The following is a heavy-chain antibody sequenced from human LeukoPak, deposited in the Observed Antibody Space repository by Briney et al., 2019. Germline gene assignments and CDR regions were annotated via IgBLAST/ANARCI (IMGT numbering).Heavy chain of an antibody. D-gene: IGHD7-27*01. V-gene: IGHV3-21*01. CDR1: GFTFSSYS. Sequence: GGSLRLSCAASGFTFSSYSMNWVRQAPGKGLEWVSSISSSSSYIYYADSVKGRFTISRDNAKNSLYLQMNSLRAEDTAVYYCARDKWDDETGGLCFDYWGQGTLVTVSS. CDR3: ARDKWDDETGGLCFDY. CDR2: ISSSSSYI. J-gene: IGHJ4*02.